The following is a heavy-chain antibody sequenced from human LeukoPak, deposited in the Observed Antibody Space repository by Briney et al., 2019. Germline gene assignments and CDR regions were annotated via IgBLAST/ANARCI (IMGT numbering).Heavy chain of an antibody. CDR3: AKDVVRGVMRYFDY. J-gene: IGHJ4*02. CDR2: IYYSGST. V-gene: IGHV4-59*12. D-gene: IGHD3-10*01. Sequence: PSETLSLTCTVSGGXISSYYCSWIRQPPGKGLEWIGYIYYSGSTNYNPSLKSRVTISVDTSKNQFSLKLTSVTAADTAVYYCAKDVVRGVMRYFDYWGQGTLVTVSS. CDR1: GGXISSYY.